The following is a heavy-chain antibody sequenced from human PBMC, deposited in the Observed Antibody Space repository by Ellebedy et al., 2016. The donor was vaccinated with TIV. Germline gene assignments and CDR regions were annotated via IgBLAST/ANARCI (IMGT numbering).Heavy chain of an antibody. J-gene: IGHJ5*02. CDR3: AREGGYCISTSCWNWFDP. CDR2: MNPNSGNT. Sequence: AASVKVSCKASGYTFTSYDINWVRQATGQGLEWMGWMNPNSGNTGYAQKFQGRVTMTRNTSISTAYMELSSLRSEDTAVYYCAREGGYCISTSCWNWFDPWGQGTLVTVSS. D-gene: IGHD2-2*01. V-gene: IGHV1-8*01. CDR1: GYTFTSYD.